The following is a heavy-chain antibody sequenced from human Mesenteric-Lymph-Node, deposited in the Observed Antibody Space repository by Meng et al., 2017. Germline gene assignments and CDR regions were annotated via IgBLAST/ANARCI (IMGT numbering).Heavy chain of an antibody. CDR2: FYYTGST. CDR1: DGSISSSSYY. D-gene: IGHD2-15*01. Sequence: SETLSLTCSVSDGSISSSSYYWDWIRQPPGKGLEWIGSFYYTGSTYYNASLKSRVTISVDTSRNHVSLNLRSVTAADTAVYYCARRSCSGESCYLNYWGQGIPVTVSS. J-gene: IGHJ4*02. CDR3: ARRSCSGESCYLNY. V-gene: IGHV4-39*02.